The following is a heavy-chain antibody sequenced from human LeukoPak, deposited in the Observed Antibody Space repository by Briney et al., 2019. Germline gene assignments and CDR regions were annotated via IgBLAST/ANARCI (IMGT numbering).Heavy chain of an antibody. CDR1: GFTFSNYA. CDR3: ARDLSVYDFWSGPGSDY. Sequence: PGGSLRLSCAASGFTFSNYAMSWVRQAPGKALEWVSAITSGGGTTYYAGSVKGRFTISRDNSKNTLYLQMNSLRAEDTAVYYCARDLSVYDFWSGPGSDYWGQGTLVTVSS. J-gene: IGHJ4*02. D-gene: IGHD3-3*01. V-gene: IGHV3-23*01. CDR2: ITSGGGTT.